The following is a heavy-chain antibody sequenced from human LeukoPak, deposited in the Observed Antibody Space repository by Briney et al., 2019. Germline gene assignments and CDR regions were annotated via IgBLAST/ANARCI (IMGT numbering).Heavy chain of an antibody. CDR3: ATVPLIVGATRPTHFDY. Sequence: ASVKVSCKVSGYTLTELSMHWVRQAPGKGLEWMGGFDPEDGETIYAQKFQGRVTMTEDTSTDTAYMELSSLRSEDTAVYYCATVPLIVGATRPTHFDYWGQGTLVTVSS. CDR2: FDPEDGET. V-gene: IGHV1-24*01. D-gene: IGHD1-26*01. CDR1: GYTLTELS. J-gene: IGHJ4*02.